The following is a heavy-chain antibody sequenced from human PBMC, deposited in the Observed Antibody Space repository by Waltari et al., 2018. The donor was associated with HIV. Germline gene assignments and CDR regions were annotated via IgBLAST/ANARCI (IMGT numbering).Heavy chain of an antibody. J-gene: IGHJ4*02. CDR1: GFSFSTYG. CDR2: SSSDGNNE. D-gene: IGHD3-3*01. V-gene: IGHV3-30*18. CDR3: AKSLFGVVKYQNLFDY. Sequence: QVQLVESGGGVVHPGGSLRLSCAASGFSFSTYGMHWVRQAPGKGVEGMECSSSDGNNEYYADSVKGRFTVSRDNSRNTLHLLMDSLRVEDTAIYYCAKSLFGVVKYQNLFDYWAQGTLVTVSS.